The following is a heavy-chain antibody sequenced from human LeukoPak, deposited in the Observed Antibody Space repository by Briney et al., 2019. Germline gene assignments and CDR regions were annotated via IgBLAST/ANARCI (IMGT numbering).Heavy chain of an antibody. V-gene: IGHV3-15*01. CDR3: TTEGLF. CDR1: GFTFGKYW. J-gene: IGHJ4*02. Sequence: PGGSLRLSCVASGFTFGKYWMSWVRQAPGKGLEWVGHIKSKVDGGTREYAAPVKGRFTISRDDSKNTLYLQMNSLKTEDTAVYFCTTEGLFWGQGTLVTVSS. CDR2: IKSKVDGGTR.